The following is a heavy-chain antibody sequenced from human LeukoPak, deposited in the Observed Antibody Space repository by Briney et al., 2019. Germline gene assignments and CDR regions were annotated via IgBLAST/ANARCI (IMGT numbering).Heavy chain of an antibody. CDR3: ARDRPLGGYGSGSYKVWFDP. Sequence: GGSLRLSCAASGFTFSDYYMSWIRQAPGKGLEWVSYISSSGSTIYYADSVKGRFTISRDNAKNSLYLQMNSLRAEDTAVYYCARDRPLGGYGSGSYKVWFDPWGQGTLVTVSS. D-gene: IGHD3-10*01. CDR2: ISSSGSTI. J-gene: IGHJ5*02. V-gene: IGHV3-11*01. CDR1: GFTFSDYY.